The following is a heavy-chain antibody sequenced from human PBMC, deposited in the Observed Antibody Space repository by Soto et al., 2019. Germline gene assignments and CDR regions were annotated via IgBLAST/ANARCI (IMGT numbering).Heavy chain of an antibody. J-gene: IGHJ4*02. Sequence: SVKVSCKTSGGTFSSYAISWVRQAPGQGLEWMGGIVPIVDTSTYAQKFQGRVTITADESTSTAYMELSSLRSDDTAIYYCAGGIWTMTRGAYYFDNWGQGTLVTVSS. CDR1: GGTFSSYA. D-gene: IGHD3-10*01. CDR3: AGGIWTMTRGAYYFDN. CDR2: IVPIVDTS. V-gene: IGHV1-69*13.